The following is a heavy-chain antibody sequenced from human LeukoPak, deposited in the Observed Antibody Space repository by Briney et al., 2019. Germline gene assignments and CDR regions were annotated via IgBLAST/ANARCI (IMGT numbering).Heavy chain of an antibody. D-gene: IGHD2-2*01. CDR3: ARGGSSTSCFDY. CDR1: GFTFSSYE. V-gene: IGHV3-48*03. CDR2: VSSSGSTI. Sequence: PGGSLRLSCAASGFTFSSYEMNWVRQAPGKGPEWVSYVSSSGSTIYYADSVKGRFTISRDNAKNSLYLQMNSLRAEDTAVYYCARGGSSTSCFDYWGQGTLVTVSS. J-gene: IGHJ4*02.